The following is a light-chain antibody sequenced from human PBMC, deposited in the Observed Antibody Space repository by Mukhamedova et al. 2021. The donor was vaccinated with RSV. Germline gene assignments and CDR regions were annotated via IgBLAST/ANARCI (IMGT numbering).Light chain of an antibody. Sequence: WYQRRVHGKAPKLLIYKASSLESGVPSRFIGSGSGTAFTLTISSLQPDDFATYYCQQYDVSPWTFGQGTWVEI. CDR2: KAS. J-gene: IGKJ1*01. V-gene: IGKV1-5*03. CDR3: QQYDVSPWT.